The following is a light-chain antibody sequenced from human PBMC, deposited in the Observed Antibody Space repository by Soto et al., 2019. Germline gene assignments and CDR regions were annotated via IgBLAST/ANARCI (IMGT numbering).Light chain of an antibody. V-gene: IGLV2-14*01. CDR1: SSDVGGYNY. J-gene: IGLJ1*01. Sequence: QSALTQPASVSGSPGQSITISCTGTSSDVGGYNYVSWYQQNPGKAPKLMIYDVSNRPSGVSNRFSGSKSGNMASLTIPGLQVEDEADYYCSSLTTTSTLVFGTGTKVTVL. CDR3: SSLTTTSTLV. CDR2: DVS.